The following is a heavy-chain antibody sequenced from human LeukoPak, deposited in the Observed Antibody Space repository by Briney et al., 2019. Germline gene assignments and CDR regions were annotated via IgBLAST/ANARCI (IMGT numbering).Heavy chain of an antibody. J-gene: IGHJ4*02. CDR2: IYYSGST. CDR3: ASQHYYDSSVDY. V-gene: IGHV4-59*01. Sequence: SETLSLTCTVSGGSISSYYWSWLRQPRGKGLEWIGYIYYSGSTNYNPSLKSRVTISVDTSKNQFSLKLSSVTAADTAVYYCASQHYYDSSVDYWGQGTLVTVSS. CDR1: GGSISSYY. D-gene: IGHD3-22*01.